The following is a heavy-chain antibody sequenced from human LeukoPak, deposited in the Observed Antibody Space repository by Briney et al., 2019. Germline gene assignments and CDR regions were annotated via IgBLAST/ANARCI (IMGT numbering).Heavy chain of an antibody. V-gene: IGHV1-3*01. CDR2: INAGNGNT. D-gene: IGHD2-2*02. CDR3: ARDGPHLYCSSTSCYTMDV. Sequence: EASVKVSCKASGYTFTSYAMHWVRQAPGQRLEWMGWINAGNGNTKYSQKFQGRVTITGDTSASTAYMELSSLRSEDTAVYYCARDGPHLYCSSTSCYTMDVWGKGTTVTVSS. CDR1: GYTFTSYA. J-gene: IGHJ6*04.